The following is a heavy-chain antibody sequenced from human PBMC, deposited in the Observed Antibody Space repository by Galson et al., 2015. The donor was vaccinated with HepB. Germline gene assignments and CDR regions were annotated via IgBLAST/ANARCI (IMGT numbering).Heavy chain of an antibody. D-gene: IGHD6-13*01. CDR3: ARDSGIAGAGDY. V-gene: IGHV3-48*02. J-gene: IGHJ4*02. CDR2: TNGGSSTI. CDR1: GFTFSTYS. Sequence: SLRLSCAASGFTFSTYSMTWVRQAPGKGLEWVSYTNGGSSTIYYADSVKGRFTISRDNAKNSLYLQMNSLRDDDTAVYYCARDSGIAGAGDYWGQGTLVTVSS.